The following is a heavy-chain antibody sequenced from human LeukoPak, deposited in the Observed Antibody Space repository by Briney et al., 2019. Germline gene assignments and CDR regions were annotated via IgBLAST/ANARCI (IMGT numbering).Heavy chain of an antibody. CDR3: ARDVPLYYYGSGTTAIGYYYGMDV. Sequence: SVKVSCKASGGTFSSYAISWVRQAPGQGLEWMGGIIPIFGTTNYAQKFQGRVTITADESTSTAYMELSSLRSEDTAVYYCARDVPLYYYGSGTTAIGYYYGMDVWGQGTTVTVSS. CDR2: IIPIFGTT. CDR1: GGTFSSYA. V-gene: IGHV1-69*13. J-gene: IGHJ6*02. D-gene: IGHD3-10*01.